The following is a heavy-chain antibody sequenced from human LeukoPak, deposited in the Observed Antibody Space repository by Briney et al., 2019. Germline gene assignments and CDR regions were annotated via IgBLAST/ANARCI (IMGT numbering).Heavy chain of an antibody. D-gene: IGHD5-12*01. CDR2: IIPIFGTA. Sequence: EASVKVSCKASGGTFSTYAITWVRQAPGQGLEWMGGIIPIFGTANYAQKFQGRVTITADKSTSTAYMELSSLRSEDTAVYYCASSTSGYNAPCDYWGQGTLVTVSS. CDR3: ASSTSGYNAPCDY. J-gene: IGHJ4*02. CDR1: GGTFSTYA. V-gene: IGHV1-69*06.